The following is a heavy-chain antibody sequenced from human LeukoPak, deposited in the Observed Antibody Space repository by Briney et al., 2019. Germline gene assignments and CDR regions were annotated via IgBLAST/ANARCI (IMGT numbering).Heavy chain of an antibody. V-gene: IGHV4-4*02. CDR1: GDSISSALW. CDR2: ISRDGST. D-gene: IGHD6-19*01. CDR3: ARTPRTTATVAGPFDY. Sequence: SETLSLTCAVSGDSISSALWWNWVRQPPGKGLDWIGEISRDGSTKYNPSLKNRVTISKDNSKNQFSLKLNSVTAADTAVYYCARTPRTTATVAGPFDYWGQGTLVTVSS. J-gene: IGHJ4*02.